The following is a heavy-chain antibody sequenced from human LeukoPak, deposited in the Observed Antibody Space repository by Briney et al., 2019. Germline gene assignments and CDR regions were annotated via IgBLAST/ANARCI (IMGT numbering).Heavy chain of an antibody. CDR3: ASMGRGYNSRWYFDL. V-gene: IGHV3-7*01. D-gene: IGHD3-22*01. CDR1: GFSFSTYW. J-gene: IGHJ2*01. CDR2: IKQDGSEK. Sequence: GGSLRLSCAASGFSFSTYWMTWVRQAPGKGLEWVANIKQDGSEKYYVDSVKGRFTIFRDNARNSLYLQMNSLRAEDTAVYYCASMGRGYNSRWYFDLWGRGTLVTVSP.